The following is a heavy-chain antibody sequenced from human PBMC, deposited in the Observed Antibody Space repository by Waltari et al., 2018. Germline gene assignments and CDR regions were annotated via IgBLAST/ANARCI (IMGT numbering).Heavy chain of an antibody. J-gene: IGHJ4*02. CDR2: IHSDGGST. Sequence: EVQLVESGGGLVQPGGSLRLPCAASGFTFSSYWLAWVHQVPGKGLVWVSRIHSDGGSTNYADSVKGRFTISRDNAKNTLYLQMNSLRAEDTAVYYCASCSSTSCRGWGQGTLVTVSS. D-gene: IGHD2-2*01. CDR3: ASCSSTSCRG. CDR1: GFTFSSYW. V-gene: IGHV3-74*01.